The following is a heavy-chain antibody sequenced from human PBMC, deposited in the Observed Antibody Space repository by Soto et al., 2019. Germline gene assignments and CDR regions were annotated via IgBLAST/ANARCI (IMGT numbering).Heavy chain of an antibody. CDR2: IYSGGST. J-gene: IGHJ4*02. V-gene: IGHV3-66*01. Sequence: GGSLRLSCAASGFTVSSNYMSWVRQAPGKGLEWVSVIYSGGSTYYADSVKGRFTISRDNSKNTLYLQMNSLRAEDTAVYYCARDPGWVRGVIRFNWGQGTLVTVSS. CDR1: GFTVSSNY. D-gene: IGHD3-10*01. CDR3: ARDPGWVRGVIRFN.